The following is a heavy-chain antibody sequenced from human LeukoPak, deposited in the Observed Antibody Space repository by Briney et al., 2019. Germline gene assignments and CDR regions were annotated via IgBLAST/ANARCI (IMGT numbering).Heavy chain of an antibody. CDR3: ARALIVVVPAAYNWFDP. D-gene: IGHD2-2*01. Sequence: SQTLSLTCTVSGGSISSGDYYWSWIRQPPGKGLEWIGYIYYSGSTYYNPSLKSRVTISVDTSKNQFSLKLSSVTAADTAVYYCARALIVVVPAAYNWFDPWGQGTLVTVSS. V-gene: IGHV4-30-4*08. CDR2: IYYSGST. CDR1: GGSISSGDYY. J-gene: IGHJ5*02.